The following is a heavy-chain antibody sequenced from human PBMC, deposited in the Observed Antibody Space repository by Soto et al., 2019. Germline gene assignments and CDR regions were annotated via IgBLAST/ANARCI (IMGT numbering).Heavy chain of an antibody. CDR1: GGSISSGAYY. V-gene: IGHV4-30-4*01. J-gene: IGHJ4*02. Sequence: QVQLQESGPGLVKPSQTLSLTCTVSGGSISSGAYYWSWVRQPPGKGLEWIGYIYYSGSTYYNPSLKSRVTISVAPSKNQFSLKLSSVTATDTAVYYCARDNYGDTYYFDYWGQGTLVTVSS. D-gene: IGHD4-17*01. CDR2: IYYSGST. CDR3: ARDNYGDTYYFDY.